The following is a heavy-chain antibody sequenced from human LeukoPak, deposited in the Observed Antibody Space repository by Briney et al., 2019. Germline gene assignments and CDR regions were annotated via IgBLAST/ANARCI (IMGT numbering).Heavy chain of an antibody. Sequence: GGSLRLSRVASRFALDEYAMHWVRQAPGKGREWVSGICWNSNSIGYADSVQCRLTISRENAKNSLYLQMNSLRAEDTALYYCAKGSGGATNGFFDYWGQGTLVTVSS. V-gene: IGHV3-9*01. CDR3: AKGSGGATNGFFDY. CDR1: RFALDEYA. D-gene: IGHD1-1*01. CDR2: ICWNSNSI. J-gene: IGHJ4*02.